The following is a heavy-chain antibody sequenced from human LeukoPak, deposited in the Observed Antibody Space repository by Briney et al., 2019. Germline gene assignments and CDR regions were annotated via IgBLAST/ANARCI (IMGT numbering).Heavy chain of an antibody. CDR1: GFTFSSYS. Sequence: GGSLRLSCAASGFTFSSYSMNWVRQAPGKGLEWVSYISSSSSTIYYADSVKGRFTISRDNAKDSLYLQMNSLRAEDTAVYYCARAVGGSRSDYWYFDLWGRGTLVTVSS. J-gene: IGHJ2*01. D-gene: IGHD6-13*01. CDR3: ARAVGGSRSDYWYFDL. V-gene: IGHV3-48*04. CDR2: ISSSSSTI.